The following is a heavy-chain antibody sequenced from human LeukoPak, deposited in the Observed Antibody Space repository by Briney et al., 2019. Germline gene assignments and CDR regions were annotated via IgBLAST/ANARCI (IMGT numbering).Heavy chain of an antibody. Sequence: GGSLRLSCAASGFTFSSYAMSWVRQAPGKGLEWVSAISGSGGSTYYADSVKGRFTISRDNSKNTLYLQMNSLRAEDTAVYYCAIAEPGANYYYGMDVWGQGTRVSVSS. J-gene: IGHJ6*02. CDR3: AIAEPGANYYYGMDV. CDR1: GFTFSSYA. D-gene: IGHD1-14*01. CDR2: ISGSGGST. V-gene: IGHV3-23*01.